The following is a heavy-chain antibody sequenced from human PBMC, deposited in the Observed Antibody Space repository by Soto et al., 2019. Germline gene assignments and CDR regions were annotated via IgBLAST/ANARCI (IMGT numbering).Heavy chain of an antibody. CDR2: ISGSGSTT. V-gene: IGHV3-11*01. J-gene: IGHJ4*02. Sequence: DLEESGGGLVKPGGSLRLSCTASGCTFSDYYMSWIRQAPGKGLEWLAYISGSGSTTYYTDSVKGRFAIYRDNARTSLYLQINSLRVEDSAVYYCARSSLTYFEFWGQGTLVTVSS. CDR1: GCTFSDYY. CDR3: ARSSLTYFEF.